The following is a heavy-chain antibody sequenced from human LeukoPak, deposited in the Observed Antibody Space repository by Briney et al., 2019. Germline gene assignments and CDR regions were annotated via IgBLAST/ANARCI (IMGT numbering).Heavy chain of an antibody. D-gene: IGHD2-2*01. J-gene: IGHJ5*02. CDR1: GLTFSSYG. V-gene: IGHV3-30*18. Sequence: GRSLGLSCAASGLTFSSYGMHWVRQAPGKGLEWVAVISYDGTIRNYADSVKGRFTISRDNSKNTLYLQMNSLTAEDTALYYCAKGGCSSTTCYLANPWGQGTLVTVSS. CDR3: AKGGCSSTTCYLANP. CDR2: ISYDGTIR.